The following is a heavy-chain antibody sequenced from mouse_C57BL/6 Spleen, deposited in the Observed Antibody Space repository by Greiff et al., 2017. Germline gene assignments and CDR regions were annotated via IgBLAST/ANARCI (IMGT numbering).Heavy chain of an antibody. CDR2: INPNNGGT. CDR1: GYTFTDYY. CDR3: ARSHYYGSSYAMDY. D-gene: IGHD1-1*01. V-gene: IGHV1-26*01. J-gene: IGHJ4*01. Sequence: VQLQQSGPELVKPGASVKISCKASGYTFTDYYMNWVKQSHGKSLEWIGDINPNNGGTSYNQKFKGKATLTVDKSSSTAYMELRSLTSEDSAVYYCARSHYYGSSYAMDYWGQGTSVTVSS.